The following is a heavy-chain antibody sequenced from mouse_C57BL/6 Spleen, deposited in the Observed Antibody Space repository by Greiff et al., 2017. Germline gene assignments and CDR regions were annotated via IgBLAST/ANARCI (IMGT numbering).Heavy chain of an antibody. D-gene: IGHD1-1*01. CDR2: IYPRSGNT. Sequence: QVQLKQSGAELARPGASVKLSCKASGYTFTSYGISWVKQRTGQGLEWIGEIYPRSGNTYYNEKFKGKATLTADKSSSTAYMELRSLTSEDSAVYFCASSPITTDNYWGQGTTLTVSS. J-gene: IGHJ2*01. CDR1: GYTFTSYG. V-gene: IGHV1-81*01. CDR3: ASSPITTDNY.